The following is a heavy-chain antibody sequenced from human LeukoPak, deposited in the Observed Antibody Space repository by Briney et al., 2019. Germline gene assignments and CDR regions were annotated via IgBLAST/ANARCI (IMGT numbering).Heavy chain of an antibody. Sequence: RLSPVASEFRVGRYGISWVPPDPEKRMEWVSSISAGGGGSYYADSVQGRFTISRDTSKNTLYLQMNSLRAEDTAVYYCAKGGRMVRGVIVTNYYFDYWGQGTLVTVSS. J-gene: IGHJ4*02. CDR2: ISAGGGGS. D-gene: IGHD3-10*01. CDR1: EFRVGRYG. V-gene: IGHV3-23*01. CDR3: AKGGRMVRGVIVTNYYFDY.